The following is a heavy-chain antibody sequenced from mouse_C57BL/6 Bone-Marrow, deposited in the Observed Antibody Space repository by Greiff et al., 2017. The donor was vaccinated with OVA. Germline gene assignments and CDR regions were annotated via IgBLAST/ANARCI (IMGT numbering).Heavy chain of an antibody. CDR2: IYPRRGNT. J-gene: IGHJ2*01. CDR3: ARYDYDEDY. CDR1: GYTFTSYG. V-gene: IGHV1-81*01. D-gene: IGHD2-4*01. Sequence: LQESGAELARPGASVKLSCKASGYTFTSYGISWVKQRTGQGLEWIGEIYPRRGNTYYNEKLKGKATLTADKSSSTAYMELRSLTSEDSAVYFCARYDYDEDYWGQGTTLTVSS.